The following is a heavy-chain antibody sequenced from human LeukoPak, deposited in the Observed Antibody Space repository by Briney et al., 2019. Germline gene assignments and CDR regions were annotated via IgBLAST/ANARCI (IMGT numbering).Heavy chain of an antibody. J-gene: IGHJ4*02. CDR3: AKDVRFLEWLLSY. Sequence: GGSLRLSCAASGFTFSSYGMHWVRQAPGKGLEWVAVISYDGSNKYYADSVKGRFTISRDNSKNTLYLQMNSLRAEDTAAYYCAKDVRFLEWLLSYWGQGTLVTVSS. CDR2: ISYDGSNK. CDR1: GFTFSSYG. V-gene: IGHV3-30*18. D-gene: IGHD3-3*01.